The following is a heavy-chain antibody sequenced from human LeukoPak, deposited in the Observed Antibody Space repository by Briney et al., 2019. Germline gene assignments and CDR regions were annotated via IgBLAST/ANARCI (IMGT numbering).Heavy chain of an antibody. CDR1: GFTVSSNY. Sequence: GGSLRLSCAASGFTVSSNYMSWVRQAPGKGLEWVSVIYSGGSTYYADSVKGRFTISRDNSKNTLYLQMNSLRAEDTAVYYCARSYGSGLGSAFDIWGQGTMVTVSS. J-gene: IGHJ3*02. D-gene: IGHD3-10*01. V-gene: IGHV3-66*01. CDR3: ARSYGSGLGSAFDI. CDR2: IYSGGST.